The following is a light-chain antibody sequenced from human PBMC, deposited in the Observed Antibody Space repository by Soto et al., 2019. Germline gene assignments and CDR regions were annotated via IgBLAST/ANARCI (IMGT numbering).Light chain of an antibody. J-gene: IGLJ7*01. Sequence: QSALTQPASVSGSLGQSITVSCTGTSSDIGSYDFVSWYQHHPDKAPKLLIYGVTNRPSGVSNRFSGSKSGNTASLTISGLQAEDEADNFCTSYTSSTTRWVFGGGTQLTVL. V-gene: IGLV2-14*01. CDR2: GVT. CDR1: SSDIGSYDF. CDR3: TSYTSSTTRWV.